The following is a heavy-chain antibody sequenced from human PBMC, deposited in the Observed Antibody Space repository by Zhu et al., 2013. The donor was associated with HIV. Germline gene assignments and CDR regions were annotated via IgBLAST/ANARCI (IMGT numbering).Heavy chain of an antibody. CDR3: ARMDKGSCTETTCPDWFDP. J-gene: IGHJ5*02. CDR2: VDPSNGNA. CDR1: GYTFTAYY. Sequence: QVQLVQSGAEVKKPGASVKVSCKASGYTFTAYYMHWVRQVPGQGLEWMGWVDPSNGNAGYAQKFQGRVTITRNISTSTVYMELSSLRSDDTAVYYCARMDKGSCTETTCPDWFDPWGQGTLVTVSS. D-gene: IGHD2-8*02. V-gene: IGHV1-8*03.